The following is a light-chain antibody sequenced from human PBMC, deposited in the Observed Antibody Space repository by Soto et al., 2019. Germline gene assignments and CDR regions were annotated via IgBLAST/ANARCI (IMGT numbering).Light chain of an antibody. CDR3: SSYTSSSTLGV. CDR2: DVS. V-gene: IGLV2-14*01. CDR1: SGDVGGYNY. Sequence: QSVLTQPASVSGSPGQSITISCTGTSGDVGGYNYVSWYQQHPGKAPKLMIYDVSNRPSGVSNRFSGSKSGNTASLTISGLQAEDEADYYCSSYTSSSTLGVLGTGTKVTVL. J-gene: IGLJ1*01.